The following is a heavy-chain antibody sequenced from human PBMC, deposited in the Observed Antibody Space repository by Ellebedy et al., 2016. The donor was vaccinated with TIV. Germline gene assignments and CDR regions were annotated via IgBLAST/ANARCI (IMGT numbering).Heavy chain of an antibody. CDR3: ARSGRMDV. D-gene: IGHD6-25*01. CDR2: FRGIPYGGTT. Sequence: GESLKISCTASGFTLRDYGVSWVRQAPGKGLEWVGFFRGIPYGGTTEHAASVKGRFTISRDDSKGIAYLQMNSLKTEDTAVYYCARSGRMDVWGQGTTVAVSS. J-gene: IGHJ6*02. V-gene: IGHV3-49*04. CDR1: GFTLRDYG.